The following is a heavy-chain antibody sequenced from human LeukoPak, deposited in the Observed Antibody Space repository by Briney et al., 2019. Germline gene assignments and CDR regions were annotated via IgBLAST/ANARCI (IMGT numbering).Heavy chain of an antibody. CDR1: GGSISSGSYS. CDR3: ARTEPGNYYGSGSFDY. D-gene: IGHD3-10*01. Sequence: SQTLSLTCAVSGGSISSGSYSWSWIRQPPGKGLEWIGYIYHSGSTYYNPSLKSRVTISVDRSKNQFSLKLSSVTAADTAVYYCARTEPGNYYGSGSFDYWGQGTLVTVSS. CDR2: IYHSGST. V-gene: IGHV4-30-2*01. J-gene: IGHJ4*02.